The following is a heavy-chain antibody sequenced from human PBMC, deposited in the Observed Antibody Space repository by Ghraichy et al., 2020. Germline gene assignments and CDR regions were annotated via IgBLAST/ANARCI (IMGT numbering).Heavy chain of an antibody. V-gene: IGHV4-34*01. D-gene: IGHD1-7*01. CDR2: INHSGST. J-gene: IGHJ6*02. CDR1: GGSFSGYY. CDR3: ARGRWKRYNWNYALEQYYYYYGMDV. Sequence: SETLSLTCAVYGGSFSGYYWSWIRQPPGKGLEWIGEINHSGSTNYNPSLKSRVTISVDTSKNQFSLKLSSVTAADTAVYYCARGRWKRYNWNYALEQYYYYYGMDVWGQGTTVTVSS.